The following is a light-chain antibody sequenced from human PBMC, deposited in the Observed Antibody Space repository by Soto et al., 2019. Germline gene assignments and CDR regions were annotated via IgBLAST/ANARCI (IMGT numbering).Light chain of an antibody. Sequence: QSVLTQPRSVSGSPGQSVTISCTGTSSDDGGYNYVSWYQQHPGKAPKLMIYDVSKRPSGVPDRFSGSKSGNTASLTISGLQAEDEADYYCCSYAGSYTFVFGTGTKVTVL. CDR3: CSYAGSYTFV. CDR1: SSDDGGYNY. J-gene: IGLJ1*01. CDR2: DVS. V-gene: IGLV2-11*01.